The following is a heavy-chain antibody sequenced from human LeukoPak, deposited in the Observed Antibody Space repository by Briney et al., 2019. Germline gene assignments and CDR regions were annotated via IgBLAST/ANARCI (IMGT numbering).Heavy chain of an antibody. D-gene: IGHD3-10*01. CDR3: ARETRSQRGYGSGSYFSPTFYYYYGMDV. Sequence: ASVKVSCKVSGYTLTELSMHWVRQAPGKGLEWMGGFDPEDGETIYAQKFQGRVTMTEDTSTDTAYMELSSLRSEDTAVYYCARETRSQRGYGSGSYFSPTFYYYYGMDVWGQGTTVTVSS. CDR2: FDPEDGET. V-gene: IGHV1-24*01. J-gene: IGHJ6*02. CDR1: GYTLTELS.